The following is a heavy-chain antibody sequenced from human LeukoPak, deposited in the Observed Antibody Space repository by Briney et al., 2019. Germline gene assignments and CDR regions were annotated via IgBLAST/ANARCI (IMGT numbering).Heavy chain of an antibody. J-gene: IGHJ4*02. CDR2: ITRSGA. Sequence: GGSLRLSCAASGFTFSHHYMSWIRQDPGKGLEWISYITRSGAFYADSVKGRFTISRDNAKNSLYLQMNSLRVEDTAVYYCARDGDTTSKVDYLGQGTLVTVSS. V-gene: IGHV3-11*01. CDR1: GFTFSHHY. D-gene: IGHD7-27*01. CDR3: ARDGDTTSKVDY.